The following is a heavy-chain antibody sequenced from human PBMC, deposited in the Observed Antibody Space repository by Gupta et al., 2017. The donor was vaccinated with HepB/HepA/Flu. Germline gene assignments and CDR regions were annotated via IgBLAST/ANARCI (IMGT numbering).Heavy chain of an antibody. Sequence: DVQLVESGGGLVQPGGSLRLSCAASGFTFSNYYMTWVRQAPGKGLEWVARINQEGSETNEVDSVKGRFFISRDNTRNLLYIHMNRLRVDDTAVYYGARGGLSGYFIYWGQGGLVSVYS. CDR2: INQEGSET. D-gene: IGHD5-12*01. J-gene: IGHJ4*02. CDR1: GFTFSNYY. V-gene: IGHV3-7*01. CDR3: ARGGLSGYFIY.